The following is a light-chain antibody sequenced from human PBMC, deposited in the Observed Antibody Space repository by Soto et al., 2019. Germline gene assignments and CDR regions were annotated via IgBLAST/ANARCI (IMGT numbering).Light chain of an antibody. V-gene: IGLV2-14*01. CDR2: EVR. J-gene: IGLJ2*01. CDR3: SSYTRSSSVL. CDR1: SSDVGYYNY. Sequence: QSALTQPASLSGSPGQSITISCTGTSSDVGYYNYVSWYQQHPGKAPKVLIYEVRHRPSGASSRFSGSKSGNTAFLTISGLQPEDGADYYCSSYTRSSSVLFGGGTKLTVL.